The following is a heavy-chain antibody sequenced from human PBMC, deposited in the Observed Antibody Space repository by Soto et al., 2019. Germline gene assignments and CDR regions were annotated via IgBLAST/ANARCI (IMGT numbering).Heavy chain of an antibody. D-gene: IGHD5-12*01. CDR1: GYTFTSYG. CDR2: ISAYNGNT. J-gene: IGHJ4*02. Sequence: ASAKVSCKASGYTFTSYGMSWVRQAPGQGLERMGWISAYNGNTNYAQKLQGRVTMTTDTSTSTAYMELRSLRSDDTAVYYCARDSNLYSGPVAHGYNFGPPTDYWGQGTLVTVSS. CDR3: ARDSNLYSGPVAHGYNFGPPTDY. V-gene: IGHV1-18*01.